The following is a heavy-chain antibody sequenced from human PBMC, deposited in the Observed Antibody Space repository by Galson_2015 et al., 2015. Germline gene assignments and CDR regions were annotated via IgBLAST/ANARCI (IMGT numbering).Heavy chain of an antibody. CDR3: ARLEWDYGDTVDY. J-gene: IGHJ4*02. D-gene: IGHD4-17*01. CDR2: IYPGDSDT. V-gene: IGHV5-51*01. CDR1: GSSFTRYW. Sequence: QSGAEVTKPGESLQISCKGSGSSFTRYWIGWVRQMPGNGLEWMGIIYPGDSDTRYSPSFQGQVTISADKSISTAYLQWSSLKASDTAMYYCARLEWDYGDTVDYWGQGTLVTVSS.